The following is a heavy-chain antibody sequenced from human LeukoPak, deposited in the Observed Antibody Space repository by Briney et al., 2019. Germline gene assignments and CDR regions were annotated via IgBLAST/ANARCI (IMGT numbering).Heavy chain of an antibody. Sequence: SQTLSLTCTVSGGSISSGSYYWSWIRQPAGTGLEWIGRIYTSGSTNYNPSLKSRVTISVDTSKNQFSLKLSSVTAADTAVYYCARGNGGSSGDIWGQGTMVTVSS. CDR2: IYTSGST. V-gene: IGHV4-61*02. CDR1: GGSISSGSYY. CDR3: ARGNGGSSGDI. D-gene: IGHD6-19*01. J-gene: IGHJ3*02.